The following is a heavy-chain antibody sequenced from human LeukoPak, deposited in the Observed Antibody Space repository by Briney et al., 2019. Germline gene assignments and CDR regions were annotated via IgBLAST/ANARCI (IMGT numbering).Heavy chain of an antibody. CDR2: INHSGST. Sequence: PSETLSLTCTVSGGSISSGDYYWSWIRQPPGKGLEWIGEINHSGSTNYNPSLKSRVTISVDTSKNQFSLKLSSVTAADTAVYYCARSTVVTRFDYWGQGTLVTVSS. V-gene: IGHV4-39*07. J-gene: IGHJ4*02. D-gene: IGHD4-23*01. CDR1: GGSISSGDYY. CDR3: ARSTVVTRFDY.